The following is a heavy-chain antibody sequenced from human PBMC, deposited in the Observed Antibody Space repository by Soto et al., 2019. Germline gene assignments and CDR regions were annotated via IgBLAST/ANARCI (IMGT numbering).Heavy chain of an antibody. CDR3: ARHAGVTGTDMYYFYDMDV. J-gene: IGHJ6*02. D-gene: IGHD6-19*01. V-gene: IGHV5-10-1*01. CDR1: GYSFENYW. Sequence: GESLKISCQCSGYSFENYWITWVRQMPGKGLEWMGRVDPSDTFTSYHPSFQGHVTLSGDKYVKTLYLHWSSLKTSDTATYYCARHAGVTGTDMYYFYDMDVWGQGTTVTVSS. CDR2: VDPSDTFT.